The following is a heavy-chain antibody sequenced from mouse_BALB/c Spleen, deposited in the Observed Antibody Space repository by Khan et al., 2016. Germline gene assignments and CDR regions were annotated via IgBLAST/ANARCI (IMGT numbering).Heavy chain of an antibody. J-gene: IGHJ1*01. CDR1: GYTFSSYW. D-gene: IGHD2-2*01. V-gene: IGHV1-9*01. CDR3: ARFGYGLGFDV. Sequence: VQLQQSGAELMKPGASVKISCKATGYTFSSYWIEWVKQRPGHGLEWIGQILPGSGSTNYNEKFKGKATFTADTSSNTAYMQLSSLTSEDSAVYYCARFGYGLGFDVWGAGTTVTVSS. CDR2: ILPGSGST.